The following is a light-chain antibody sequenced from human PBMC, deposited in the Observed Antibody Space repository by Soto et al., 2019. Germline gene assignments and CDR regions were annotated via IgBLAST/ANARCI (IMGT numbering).Light chain of an antibody. CDR3: QQRSNQPQRT. Sequence: RASQSVSGYLAWYQQKPGQAPRLLIYDASSMATGIPARFSGSGSGTDFTLTISSLEPDDFAVYYCQQRSNQPQRTFGQGTKLEIK. V-gene: IGKV3-11*01. CDR1: QSVSGY. J-gene: IGKJ1*01. CDR2: DAS.